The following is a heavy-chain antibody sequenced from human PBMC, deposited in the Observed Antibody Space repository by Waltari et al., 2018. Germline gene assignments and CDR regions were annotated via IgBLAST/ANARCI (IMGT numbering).Heavy chain of an antibody. Sequence: QVQLQQWGAGLLKPSETLSLTCAVYGGSFSGYYWSWIPQPPGKGLEWLGEINHSGHTNDNPSLKSRVTISVDTSKNQFSLKLSSVTAADTAVYYCARAGIVVVPAARDRLSYYYGMDVWGQGTTVTVSS. V-gene: IGHV4-34*01. CDR2: INHSGHT. CDR3: ARAGIVVVPAARDRLSYYYGMDV. CDR1: GGSFSGYY. J-gene: IGHJ6*02. D-gene: IGHD2-2*01.